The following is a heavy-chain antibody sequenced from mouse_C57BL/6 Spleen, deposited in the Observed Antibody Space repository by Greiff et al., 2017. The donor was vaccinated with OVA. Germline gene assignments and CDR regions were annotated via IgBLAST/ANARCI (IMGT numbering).Heavy chain of an antibody. J-gene: IGHJ4*01. Sequence: EVKLVESGGGLVKPGGSLKLSCAASGFTFSDYGMHWVRQAPEQGLEWVAYISSGSSTIYYADTVKGRFTISRANAKNTLFLQMTSLRSEDTAMYYGARRVDYGPYAMDYWGQGPSVTVSS. D-gene: IGHD2-4*01. V-gene: IGHV5-17*01. CDR1: GFTFSDYG. CDR2: ISSGSSTI. CDR3: ARRVDYGPYAMDY.